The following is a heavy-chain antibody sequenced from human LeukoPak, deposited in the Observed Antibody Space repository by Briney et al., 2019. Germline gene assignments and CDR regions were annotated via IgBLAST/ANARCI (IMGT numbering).Heavy chain of an antibody. V-gene: IGHV4-59*01. CDR1: DGSISSYY. J-gene: IGHJ4*02. Sequence: PSETLSLTCTVSDGSISSYYWSWIRQPPGKGLEWIGYIYYSGSTNYNPSLKSRVTISVDTSKNQFSLKLSSVTAADTAVYYCARYAISTFDYWGQGTLVTVSS. D-gene: IGHD2-8*01. CDR2: IYYSGST. CDR3: ARYAISTFDY.